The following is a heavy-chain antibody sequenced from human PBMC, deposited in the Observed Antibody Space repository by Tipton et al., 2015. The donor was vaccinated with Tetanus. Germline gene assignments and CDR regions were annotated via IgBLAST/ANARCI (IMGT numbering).Heavy chain of an antibody. V-gene: IGHV3-21*04. D-gene: IGHD5-18*01. CDR1: GFTFSSYS. J-gene: IGHJ4*02. CDR3: RAGSWL. Sequence: SLRLSCEGSGFTFSSYSMNWVRQAPGKGLEWVSSISSGTDYIYYADSVTDRFTISRDNAKNSLFLQMTSLRAEDTAMYYCRAGSWLGGPGTLVTVSS. CDR2: ISSGTDYI.